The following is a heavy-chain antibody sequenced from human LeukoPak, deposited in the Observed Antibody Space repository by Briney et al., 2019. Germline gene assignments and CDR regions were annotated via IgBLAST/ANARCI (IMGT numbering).Heavy chain of an antibody. CDR1: GFTFSSYW. V-gene: IGHV3-74*01. CDR2: INSDGSST. J-gene: IGHJ4*02. CDR3: VRVGYGSGSLVY. Sequence: PGGSLRLSCAASGFTFSSYWMHWVRQVPGKGLVWVSRINSDGSSTNYSDSVKGRFTISRDSAKNTLYLQMNSLRAEDTAVYYCVRVGYGSGSLVYWGQGTLVTVSS. D-gene: IGHD3-10*01.